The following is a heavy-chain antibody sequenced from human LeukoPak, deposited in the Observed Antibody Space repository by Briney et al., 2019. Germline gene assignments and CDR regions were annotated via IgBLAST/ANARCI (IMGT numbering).Heavy chain of an antibody. CDR1: GFTFSSYA. D-gene: IGHD1-26*01. Sequence: PGGSLRLSCAASGFTFSSYAMHWVRQAPGKGLEWVAVISYDGSNKYYADSVKGRFTISRDNSKNTLYLQMNSLRAEDTAVYYCARGSEWELLGGFDYWGQGTLVTVSS. CDR3: ARGSEWELLGGFDY. V-gene: IGHV3-30-3*01. CDR2: ISYDGSNK. J-gene: IGHJ4*02.